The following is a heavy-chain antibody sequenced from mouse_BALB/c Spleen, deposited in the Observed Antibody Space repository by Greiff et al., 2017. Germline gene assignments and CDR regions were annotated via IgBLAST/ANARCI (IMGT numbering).Heavy chain of an antibody. J-gene: IGHJ2*01. CDR1: GYSITSGYY. CDR3: ARAGSSGYVDY. V-gene: IGHV3-6*02. CDR2: ISYDGSN. D-gene: IGHD3-1*01. Sequence: EVQLVESGPGLVKPSQSLSLTCSVTGYSITSGYYWNWIRQFPGNKLEWMGYISYDGSNNYNPSLKNRISITRDTSKNQFFLKLNSVTTEDTATYYCARAGSSGYVDYWGQGTTLTVSS.